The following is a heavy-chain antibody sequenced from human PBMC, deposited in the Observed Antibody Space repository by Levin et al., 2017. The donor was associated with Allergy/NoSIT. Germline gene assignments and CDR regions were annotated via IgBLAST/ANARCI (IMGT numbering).Heavy chain of an antibody. D-gene: IGHD3-3*01. Sequence: PEASVKVSCKASGYTFTSYAMHWVRQAPGQRLEWMGWINAGNGNTKYSQKFQGRVTITRDTSASTAYMELSSLRSEDTAVYYCARDPTSITIFGVVPGGYYYYGMDVWGQGTTVTVSS. CDR2: INAGNGNT. V-gene: IGHV1-3*01. CDR1: GYTFTSYA. CDR3: ARDPTSITIFGVVPGGYYYYGMDV. J-gene: IGHJ6*02.